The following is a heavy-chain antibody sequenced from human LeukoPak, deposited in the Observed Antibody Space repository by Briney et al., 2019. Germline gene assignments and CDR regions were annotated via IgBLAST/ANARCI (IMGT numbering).Heavy chain of an antibody. Sequence: PGGSLRLSCAASGFTFSSYAMSWVRQAPGKGLEWVANIKQDGSEKYYVDSVKGRFTISRDNAKNSLYLQMNSLRAEDTAVYYCARDGDMITFGGVIVIHDYWGQGTLVTVSS. J-gene: IGHJ4*02. CDR2: IKQDGSEK. D-gene: IGHD3-16*02. CDR1: GFTFSSYA. CDR3: ARDGDMITFGGVIVIHDY. V-gene: IGHV3-7*01.